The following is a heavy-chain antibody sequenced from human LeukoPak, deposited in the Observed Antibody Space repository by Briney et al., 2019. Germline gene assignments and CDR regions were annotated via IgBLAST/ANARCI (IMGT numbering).Heavy chain of an antibody. CDR1: GCTFTSYA. CDR2: INPNSGGT. V-gene: IGHV1-2*02. J-gene: IGHJ4*02. CDR3: ARVGMTTVTTRAFDY. D-gene: IGHD4-17*01. Sequence: GASVKVSCKASGCTFTSYAMNWVRQAPGQGLEWMGWINPNSGGTNYAQKFQGRVTMTRDTSISTAYMELSRLRSDDTAVYYCARVGMTTVTTRAFDYWGQGTLVTVSS.